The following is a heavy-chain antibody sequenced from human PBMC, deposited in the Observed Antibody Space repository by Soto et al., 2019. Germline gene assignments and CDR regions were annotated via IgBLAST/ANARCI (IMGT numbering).Heavy chain of an antibody. CDR1: GGSISSYY. J-gene: IGHJ4*02. CDR3: AGRDGTVFDY. Sequence: QVQLQESGPGLVKPSEPLSLTCNVSGGSISSYYWRVIRQPPGKGPEWIGYIYYSGSTNYNPSLKRRVTISVDTSKNQFSLKGSSVTAADTAVYYGAGRDGTVFDYWGQGTLVTVSS. D-gene: IGHD2-21*01. CDR2: IYYSGST. V-gene: IGHV4-59*01.